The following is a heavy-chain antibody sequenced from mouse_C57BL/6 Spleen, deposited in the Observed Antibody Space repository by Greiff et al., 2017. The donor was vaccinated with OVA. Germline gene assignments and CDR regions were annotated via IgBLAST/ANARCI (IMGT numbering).Heavy chain of an antibody. CDR2: IYPGDGDT. D-gene: IGHD2-5*01. CDR3: ARYYSNPERVWFAY. Sequence: QVQLKESGAELVKPGASVKISCKASGYAFSSYWMNWVKQRPGKGLEWIGQIYPGDGDTNYNGKFKGKATLTADKSSSAAYMQLRILTSEDSAVYFCARYYSNPERVWFAYWGQGTLVTVSA. V-gene: IGHV1-80*01. CDR1: GYAFSSYW. J-gene: IGHJ3*01.